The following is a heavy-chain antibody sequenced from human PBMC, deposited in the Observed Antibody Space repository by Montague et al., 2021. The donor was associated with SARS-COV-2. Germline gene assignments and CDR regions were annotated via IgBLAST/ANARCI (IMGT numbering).Heavy chain of an antibody. J-gene: IGHJ6*02. V-gene: IGHV4-4*07. CDR2: LYTSGST. CDR3: ARDGADYSFAYYHEMDV. D-gene: IGHD5-12*01. Sequence: SETLSLTCTVSGASVRTYYWSWIRQSAGQKLEWMGRLYTSGSTYYNPSFNSRVTMSLDTSKNLFSLNLSSMTAADTAVYYCARDGADYSFAYYHEMDVWGQGIAVTVSS. CDR1: GASVRTYY.